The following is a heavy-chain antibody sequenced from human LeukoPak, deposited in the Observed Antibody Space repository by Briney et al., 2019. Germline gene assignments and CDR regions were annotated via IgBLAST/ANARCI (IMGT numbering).Heavy chain of an antibody. J-gene: IGHJ6*02. CDR3: ARPGSSGWYNYYYGMDV. CDR2: IYPGDSDT. Sequence: GESLKISCKGSGYSFTSYWTGWVRQMPGKGLEWMGIIYPGDSDTRYSPSFQGQVTISADKSISTAYLQWSSLKASDTAMYYCARPGSSGWYNYYYGMDVWGQGTTVTVSS. D-gene: IGHD6-19*01. CDR1: GYSFTSYW. V-gene: IGHV5-51*01.